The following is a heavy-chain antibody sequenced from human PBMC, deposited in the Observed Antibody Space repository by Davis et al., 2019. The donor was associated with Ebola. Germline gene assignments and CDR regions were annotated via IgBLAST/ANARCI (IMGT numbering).Heavy chain of an antibody. CDR3: ARALAYMTTVVTPVGY. J-gene: IGHJ4*02. Sequence: GGSLRLSCAASGFTFSSYAMHCVRQAPGKGLEWVAVISYDGSNKYYADSVKGRFTISRDNSKNTLYLQMNSLRAEDTAVYYCARALAYMTTVVTPVGYWGQGTLVTVSS. CDR2: ISYDGSNK. V-gene: IGHV3-30-3*01. D-gene: IGHD4-23*01. CDR1: GFTFSSYA.